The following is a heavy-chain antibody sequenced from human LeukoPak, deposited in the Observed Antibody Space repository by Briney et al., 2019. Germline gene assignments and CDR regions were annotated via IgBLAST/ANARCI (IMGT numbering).Heavy chain of an antibody. V-gene: IGHV4-31*03. Sequence: PSETLSLTCTVSGGSISSGGYYWSWIRQHPGKGLEWIVYIYYSGSTYYNPSLKRRVTISVDTSKNQFSLKLSSVTAADTAVYYCARMSDIVVVPAAMGWFDPWGQGTLVTVSS. CDR2: IYYSGST. CDR1: GGSISSGGYY. D-gene: IGHD2-2*01. J-gene: IGHJ5*02. CDR3: ARMSDIVVVPAAMGWFDP.